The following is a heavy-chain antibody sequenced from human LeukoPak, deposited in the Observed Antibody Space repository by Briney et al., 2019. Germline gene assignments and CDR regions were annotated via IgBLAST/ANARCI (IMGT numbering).Heavy chain of an antibody. Sequence: GGSLRLSCAASGFTFSSYAMSWVRQAPGKGLEWVSAISGSGGSTYYADSVKGRFTISRDNSKNTLYLQMNSLRAEDTAVYYCAKVGYYYGSGSYYPYYYYGMDAWGQGTTVTVSS. J-gene: IGHJ6*02. V-gene: IGHV3-23*01. CDR1: GFTFSSYA. CDR3: AKVGYYYGSGSYYPYYYYGMDA. D-gene: IGHD3-10*01. CDR2: ISGSGGST.